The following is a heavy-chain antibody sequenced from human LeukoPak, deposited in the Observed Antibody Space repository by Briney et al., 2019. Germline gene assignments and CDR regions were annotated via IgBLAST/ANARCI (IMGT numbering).Heavy chain of an antibody. V-gene: IGHV3-30*02. J-gene: IGHJ6*03. D-gene: IGHD2-2*01. Sequence: GGSLRLSCAASGFTFSSYGMHWVRQAPGKGLEWVAFIRYDGSNKYYADSVKGRFTISRDNSKNTLYLQMNSLRAEDTAVYYCAKVQYCSSTSCYSDYYMDVWGKGTTVTVSS. CDR3: AKVQYCSSTSCYSDYYMDV. CDR2: IRYDGSNK. CDR1: GFTFSSYG.